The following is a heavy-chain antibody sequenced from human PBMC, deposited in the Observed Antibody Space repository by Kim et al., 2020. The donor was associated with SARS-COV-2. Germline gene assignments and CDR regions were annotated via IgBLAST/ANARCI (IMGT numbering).Heavy chain of an antibody. J-gene: IGHJ4*02. V-gene: IGHV3-48*03. CDR3: ATMSSGWYPGYFDH. Sequence: GGSLRLSCAASGFTFSSYEMNWVRQAPGKGLEWVSYISSSGGTTYYEDSVKGRFTISRDSAKNSLYLQMNSLRDEDTAVYYCATMSSGWYPGYFDHWGQGALVTVSS. D-gene: IGHD6-19*01. CDR1: GFTFSSYE. CDR2: ISSSGGTT.